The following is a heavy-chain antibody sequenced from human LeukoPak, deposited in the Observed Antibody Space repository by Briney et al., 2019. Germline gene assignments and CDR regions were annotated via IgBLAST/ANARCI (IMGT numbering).Heavy chain of an antibody. CDR2: ISGSGGGT. V-gene: IGHV3-23*01. CDR1: GFTFSNYA. D-gene: IGHD4-11*01. Sequence: GGSLRLSCAASGFTFSNYAMSWVRQAPGKGLEWVSSISGSGGGTYYADSVKGRFTISRDNSKNTLSLQMNILRAEDTAVYYCAKGRSTVTPLYFDYWGQGTLVTVSS. CDR3: AKGRSTVTPLYFDY. J-gene: IGHJ4*02.